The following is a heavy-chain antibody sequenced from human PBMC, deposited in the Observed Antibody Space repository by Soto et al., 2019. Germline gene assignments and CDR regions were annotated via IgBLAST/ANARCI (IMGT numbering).Heavy chain of an antibody. J-gene: IGHJ6*02. CDR2: ISTSGGST. CDR1: GFTFSSYA. CDR3: SLSDRYYGMDV. Sequence: EVQLLESGGGLVQPGGSLRLSCAASGFTFSSYAMIWVRQAPGKGLEWVSSISTSGGSTYYADSVKGRFTISRDNSNNTLFLQRSSLRAEDTAVYYCSLSDRYYGMDVWGLGTTVTVSS. V-gene: IGHV3-23*01.